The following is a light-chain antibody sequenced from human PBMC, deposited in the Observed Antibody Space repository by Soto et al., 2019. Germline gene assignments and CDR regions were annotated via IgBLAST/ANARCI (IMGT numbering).Light chain of an antibody. J-gene: IGKJ2*01. CDR2: AAS. Sequence: IQMTQSPSSLSASVGDRVNITCRASQGISTYLNWYQQTPGKAPKLLIHAASSLDRGVPSRSRGGGSGTDFTLIISSLQPEDFATYYCQQSYTMAPNTFGQGTRLEIK. CDR3: QQSYTMAPNT. CDR1: QGISTY. V-gene: IGKV1-39*01.